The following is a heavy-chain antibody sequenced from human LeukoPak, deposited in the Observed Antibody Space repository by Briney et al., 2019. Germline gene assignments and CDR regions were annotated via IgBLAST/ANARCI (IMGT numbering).Heavy chain of an antibody. CDR2: INHSGST. CDR3: ARRHDSSGYYGFDY. CDR1: GGSFSDYY. D-gene: IGHD3-22*01. J-gene: IGHJ4*02. Sequence: SETLSLTCAVYGGSFSDYYWSWIRQPPGKGLEWIGEINHSGSTNYNPSLKSRVTISVDTSKNQFSLKLSSVTAADTAVYYCARRHDSSGYYGFDYRGQGILVTVSS. V-gene: IGHV4-34*01.